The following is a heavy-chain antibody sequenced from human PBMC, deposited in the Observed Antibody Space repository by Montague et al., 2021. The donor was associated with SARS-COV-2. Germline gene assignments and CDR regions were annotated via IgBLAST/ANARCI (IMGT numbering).Heavy chain of an antibody. Sequence: SETLSLTCTVPGGSIRSTTYYWGWIRQPPGKGLEWISDIYHGGSTYYSPSLKSRVTISVDTSKNQFSLSLTSVTAADTALYYCATFTWRGDAFELWGPGTSVTVSS. CDR3: ATFTWRGDAFEL. V-gene: IGHV4-39*07. J-gene: IGHJ3*01. CDR2: IYHGGST. D-gene: IGHD1-1*01. CDR1: GGSIRSTTYY.